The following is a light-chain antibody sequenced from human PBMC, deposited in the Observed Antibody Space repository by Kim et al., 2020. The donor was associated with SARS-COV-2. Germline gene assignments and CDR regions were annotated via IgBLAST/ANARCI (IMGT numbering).Light chain of an antibody. CDR2: GDN. CDR3: SAWDSSLSAWV. J-gene: IGLJ3*02. V-gene: IGLV10-54*01. CDR1: SKNVGKQG. Sequence: QHPTPTSTRTSKNVGKQGAAWWQHPTRHPPKLLVYGDNSRPSGMLESLCASRSGNTASLTITGLQPEDEADYYCSAWDSSLSAWVFGGGTQLTVL.